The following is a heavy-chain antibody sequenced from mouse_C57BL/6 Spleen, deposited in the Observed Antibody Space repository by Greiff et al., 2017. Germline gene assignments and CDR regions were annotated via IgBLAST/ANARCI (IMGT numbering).Heavy chain of an antibody. Sequence: VQLQQPGAELVMPGASVKLSCKASGYTFTSYWMHWVKQRPGQGLEWIGEIDPSDSYTNYNQKFKGKSTLTVDKSSSTAYMQLSSLTSEDSAVYYCARGSSYRYFDYWGQGTTLTVSS. CDR1: GYTFTSYW. D-gene: IGHD1-1*01. CDR3: ARGSSYRYFDY. CDR2: IDPSDSYT. J-gene: IGHJ2*01. V-gene: IGHV1-69*01.